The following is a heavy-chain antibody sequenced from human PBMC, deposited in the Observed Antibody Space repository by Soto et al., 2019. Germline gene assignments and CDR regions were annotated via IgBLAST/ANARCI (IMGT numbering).Heavy chain of an antibody. V-gene: IGHV3-30-3*01. CDR1: GFTFSSYA. Sequence: PGGSLRLSCAASGFTFSSYAMHWVRQAPGKGLEWVAVISYDGSNKYYADSVKGRFTISRDNSKNTLYLQMNSLRAEDTAVYYCARAQASLNYYDSSGYSEGIDYWGQGTLVTVSS. CDR2: ISYDGSNK. D-gene: IGHD3-22*01. CDR3: ARAQASLNYYDSSGYSEGIDY. J-gene: IGHJ4*02.